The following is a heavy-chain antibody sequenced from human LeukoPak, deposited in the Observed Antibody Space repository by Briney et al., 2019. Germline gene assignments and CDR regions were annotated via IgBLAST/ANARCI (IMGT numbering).Heavy chain of an antibody. CDR3: ARNSCSSSPADRYYWFDG. J-gene: IGHJ5*02. D-gene: IGHD6-6*01. Sequence: PSETLSLTCTVYGYSIGTNYYWGCIRQPPGKGLEWIGSIYNSGSTYYNPSLKSRITISVDTSKNQFSLKLSSVTAADTAVYYCARNSCSSSPADRYYWFDGWGQGTLVTVSS. CDR1: GYSIGTNYY. V-gene: IGHV4-38-2*02. CDR2: IYNSGST.